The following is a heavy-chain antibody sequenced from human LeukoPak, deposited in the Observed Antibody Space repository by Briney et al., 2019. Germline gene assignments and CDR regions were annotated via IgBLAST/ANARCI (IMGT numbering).Heavy chain of an antibody. CDR1: GGSFSGYY. V-gene: IGHV4-34*01. J-gene: IGHJ4*02. Sequence: SETLSLTCAVYGGSFSGYYWSWIRQPPGKGLEWMGEINHSGSTNYNPSLRSRITISVDTSRNQFSLKLSSVTAADTAVYYCASLSSSGWYLGWGQGTLVTVSS. CDR2: INHSGST. D-gene: IGHD6-19*01. CDR3: ASLSSSGWYLG.